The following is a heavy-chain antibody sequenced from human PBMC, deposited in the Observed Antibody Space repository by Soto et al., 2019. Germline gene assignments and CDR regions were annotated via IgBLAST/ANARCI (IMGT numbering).Heavy chain of an antibody. CDR2: IYYSGST. V-gene: IGHV4-59*12. CDR1: GGSISSYY. Sequence: SETLSLTCTVSGGSISSYYWSWIRQPPGKGLEWIGYIYYSGSTNYNPSLKSRVTISVDTSKNQFSLKLSSVTAADTAVYYCARLRMVENWFDPWGQGTLVTVSS. J-gene: IGHJ5*02. CDR3: ARLRMVENWFDP. D-gene: IGHD2-15*01.